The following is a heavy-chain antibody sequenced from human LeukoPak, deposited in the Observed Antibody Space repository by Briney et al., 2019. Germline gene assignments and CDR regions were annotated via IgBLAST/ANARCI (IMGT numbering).Heavy chain of an antibody. J-gene: IGHJ4*02. Sequence: PGGSLRLSCAASGFTFSSYSMNWVRRAPGKGLEWVSYISSSSSTIYYADSVKGRFTISRDNAKNSLYLQMNSLRDEDTAVYYCAREYDSGLYYFDYWGQGTLVTVSS. V-gene: IGHV3-48*02. D-gene: IGHD6-19*01. CDR3: AREYDSGLYYFDY. CDR2: ISSSSSTI. CDR1: GFTFSSYS.